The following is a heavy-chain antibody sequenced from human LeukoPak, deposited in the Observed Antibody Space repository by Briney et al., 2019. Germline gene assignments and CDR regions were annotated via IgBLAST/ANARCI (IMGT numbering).Heavy chain of an antibody. CDR3: AREGYYYGSSPS. V-gene: IGHV4-59*01. D-gene: IGHD3-22*01. CDR2: IYYSGST. J-gene: IGHJ4*02. Sequence: ASETLSLTCTVSGGSISSYYWSWIRQPPGKGLEWIGYIYYSGSTNYNPSLKSRVTISVDTSKNQFSLKLSSVTAADTAVYYCAREGYYYGSSPSWGQGTLVTVSS. CDR1: GGSISSYY.